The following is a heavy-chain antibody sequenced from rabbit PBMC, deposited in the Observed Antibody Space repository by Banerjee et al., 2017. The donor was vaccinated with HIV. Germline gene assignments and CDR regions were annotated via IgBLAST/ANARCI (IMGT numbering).Heavy chain of an antibody. V-gene: IGHV1S45*01. Sequence: QEQLVESGGGLVKPEGSLKLSCTASGFSFSNKAVMCWVRQAPGKGLEWIACINAVTGKAVYANWAKGRSTFSKTSSTTVTLQMTRLSAADTATYFCARDTASSFSSYGMDLRGPGTLVTVS. CDR3: ARDTASSFSSYGMDL. CDR1: GFSFSNKAV. D-gene: IGHD8-1*01. CDR2: INAVTGKA. J-gene: IGHJ6*01.